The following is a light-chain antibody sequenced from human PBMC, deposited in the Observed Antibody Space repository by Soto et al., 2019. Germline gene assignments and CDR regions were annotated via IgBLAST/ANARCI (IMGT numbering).Light chain of an antibody. V-gene: IGKV1-39*01. CDR2: GAS. CDR3: QQSSSCPHT. J-gene: IGKJ4*01. Sequence: DIQLTQSPSSLSASVGDRVTITCRATQSISNYVNWYQQKPGKAPKLLIYGASSLQSGVPSRFSCGGSGTDFTLTVNSLQPEDSATYYCQQSSSCPHTFGGGTKVEIK. CDR1: QSISNY.